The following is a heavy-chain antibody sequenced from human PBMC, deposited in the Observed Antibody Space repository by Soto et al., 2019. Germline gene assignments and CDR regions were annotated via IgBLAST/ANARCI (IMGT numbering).Heavy chain of an antibody. D-gene: IGHD3-10*01. J-gene: IGHJ6*03. CDR3: ARGRRVRGVSGARFYYYYMDV. V-gene: IGHV1-8*01. CDR1: GYTFTSYD. Sequence: QVQLVQSGAEVKKPGASVKVSCKASGYTFTSYDINWVRQATGQGLEWMGWMNPNSGNTGYAQKFQGRVTMTRNTSISTAYMELSSLRSEDTAVYYCARGRRVRGVSGARFYYYYMDVWGKGTTVTVSS. CDR2: MNPNSGNT.